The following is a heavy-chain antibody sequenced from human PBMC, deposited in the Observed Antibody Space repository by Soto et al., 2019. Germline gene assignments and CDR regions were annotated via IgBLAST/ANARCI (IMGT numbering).Heavy chain of an antibody. V-gene: IGHV4-31*01. CDR3: ARGYRQSGYSSNWVFDY. CDR2: MYYSGST. D-gene: IGHD6-13*01. CDR1: GGSINSGGYY. Sequence: QVQLRESGPGLVKPSQTLSLTCTFSGGSINSGGYYWNWIRQHPGKGLEWIGYMYYSGSTYYNPFLRSLVIISADTSEIPFSLELSSVTAADTAVYFCARGYRQSGYSSNWVFDYWGQGTLVNVSS. J-gene: IGHJ4*02.